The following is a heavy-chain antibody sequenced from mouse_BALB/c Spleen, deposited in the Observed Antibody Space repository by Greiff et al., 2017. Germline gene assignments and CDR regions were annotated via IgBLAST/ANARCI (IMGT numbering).Heavy chain of an antibody. V-gene: IGHV1S137*01. Sequence: VQLQQSGAELVRPGVSVKISCKGSGYTFTDYAMHWVKQSHAKSLEWIGVISTYYGDASYNQKFKGKATMTVDKSSSTAYMELARLTSEDSAIYYCARGGYDYGFAYWGQGTLVTVSA. CDR2: ISTYYGDA. D-gene: IGHD2-4*01. CDR1: GYTFTDYA. CDR3: ARGGYDYGFAY. J-gene: IGHJ3*01.